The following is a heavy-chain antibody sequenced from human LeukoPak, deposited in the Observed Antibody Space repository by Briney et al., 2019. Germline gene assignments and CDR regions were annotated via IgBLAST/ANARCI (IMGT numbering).Heavy chain of an antibody. CDR3: ARRRERGASDAFAF. J-gene: IGHJ3*01. D-gene: IGHD3-16*01. Sequence: GTSLRLSCAASGFTFTNYGMHWVRQAPGKGLEWVALITYDGYYKYYSDSVKGRFTISRDNAKNTVYLQMNSLRAEDTAVYYCARRRERGASDAFAFWGQGTMVTVSS. V-gene: IGHV3-30*03. CDR2: ITYDGYYK. CDR1: GFTFTNYG.